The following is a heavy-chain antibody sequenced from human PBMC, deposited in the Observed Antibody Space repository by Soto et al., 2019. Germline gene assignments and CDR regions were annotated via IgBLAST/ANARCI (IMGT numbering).Heavy chain of an antibody. CDR2: IIPILGIA. V-gene: IGHV1-69*02. CDR1: GGTFSSYT. CDR3: ARGSPSVAAAGTGY. D-gene: IGHD6-13*01. Sequence: QVQLVQSGAEVKKPGSSVKVSCKASGGTFSSYTINWVRQAPGQGLEWMGRIIPILGIANYAQKFQGRVTITADKSTSTAYMELSSLRSEDTAVYYCARGSPSVAAAGTGYWGQGTLVTVSS. J-gene: IGHJ4*02.